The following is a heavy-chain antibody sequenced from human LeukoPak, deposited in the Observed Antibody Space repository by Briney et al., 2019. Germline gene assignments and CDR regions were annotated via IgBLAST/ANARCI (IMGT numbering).Heavy chain of an antibody. J-gene: IGHJ4*02. CDR3: ARPRWYYGSGSFFY. CDR1: GVSFSGYY. CDR2: INHSGST. D-gene: IGHD3-10*01. V-gene: IGHV4-34*01. Sequence: SETLSLTCAGYGVSFSGYYWSWIRQPPGKGLEWIGEINHSGSTNYNPSLKSRVTISVDTSKNQFSLKLSSVTAADTAVYYCARPRWYYGSGSFFYWGQGTLVTVSS.